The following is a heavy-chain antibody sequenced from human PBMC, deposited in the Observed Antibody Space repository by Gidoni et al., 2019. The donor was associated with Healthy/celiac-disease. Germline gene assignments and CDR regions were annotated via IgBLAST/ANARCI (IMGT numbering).Heavy chain of an antibody. CDR3: ARDITVTTPFDY. J-gene: IGHJ4*02. CDR2: INPNSGGK. V-gene: IGHV1-2*02. D-gene: IGHD4-17*01. CDR1: GYTFTGYY. Sequence: QVQLLQSGAEVKKPGASVKVSCKASGYTFTGYYMHWVRQAPGQGLEWMGWINPNSGGKNYAQKFQGRVTMTRDTSISTAYMELSRLGSDDTAVYYCARDITVTTPFDYWGQGTLVTVSS.